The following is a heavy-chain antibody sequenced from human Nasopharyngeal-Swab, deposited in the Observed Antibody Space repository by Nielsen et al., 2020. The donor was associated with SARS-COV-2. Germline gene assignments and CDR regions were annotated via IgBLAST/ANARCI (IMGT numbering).Heavy chain of an antibody. CDR1: GYTFTRYY. J-gene: IGHJ5*02. D-gene: IGHD2-15*01. CDR2: INPGGGSA. V-gene: IGHV1-46*01. Sequence: ASVKVSCKASGYTFTRYYIQWVRQAPGQGVEWMGIINPGGGSARYSQNFQGRVTMTRDTSTSTVYMELSSLRSEDTDVYYCARGGDPREVVAATDCFDPWGQGILVTVSS. CDR3: ARGGDPREVVAATDCFDP.